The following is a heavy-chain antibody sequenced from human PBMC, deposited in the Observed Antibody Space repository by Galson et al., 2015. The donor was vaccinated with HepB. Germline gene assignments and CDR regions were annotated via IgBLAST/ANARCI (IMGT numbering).Heavy chain of an antibody. CDR2: IRSKAYGGTT. Sequence: SLRLSCAASGFTFDDYAMSWFRQAPGKGLEWVGFIRSKAYGGTTEYAASVQGRFTISRDDSKSIAYLRMNSLKTEDTAVYYCTRLYCRGGSCHGNSFDYWGQGTLVTVSS. CDR3: TRLYCRGGSCHGNSFDY. D-gene: IGHD2-15*01. J-gene: IGHJ4*02. V-gene: IGHV3-49*03. CDR1: GFTFDDYA.